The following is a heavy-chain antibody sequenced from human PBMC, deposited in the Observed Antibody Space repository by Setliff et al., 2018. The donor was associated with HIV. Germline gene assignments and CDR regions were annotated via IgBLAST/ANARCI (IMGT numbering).Heavy chain of an antibody. CDR1: GYIFTTYG. J-gene: IGHJ4*02. Sequence: ASVKVSCKASGYIFTTYGISWVRQAPGQGLEWMGWISSYNGNTNYAQTLQGRVTMTTDTSTSTAYVELRSLRSDDTAVFYCARAYPVYLNWNYDYWGQGTLVTVPQ. CDR2: ISSYNGNT. CDR3: ARAYPVYLNWNYDY. D-gene: IGHD1-20*01. V-gene: IGHV1-18*01.